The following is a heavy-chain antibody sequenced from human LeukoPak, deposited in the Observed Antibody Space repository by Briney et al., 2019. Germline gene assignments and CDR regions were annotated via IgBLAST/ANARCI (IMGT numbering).Heavy chain of an antibody. CDR2: NYRGGST. V-gene: IGHV3-53*01. Sequence: GGSLSLPCAASGFPERCKYMRWLRQPPGRGVEGVSVNYRGGSTYYAETVKGRFTISRDNSKNTLYLQMNSLRAEDTAVYYCASGSGSYRTPYYYLDVWGTGTTVTVSS. D-gene: IGHD3-10*01. J-gene: IGHJ6*03. CDR1: GFPERCKY. CDR3: ASGSGSYRTPYYYLDV.